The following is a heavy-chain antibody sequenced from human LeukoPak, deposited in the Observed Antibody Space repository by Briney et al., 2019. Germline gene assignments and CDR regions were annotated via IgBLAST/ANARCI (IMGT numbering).Heavy chain of an antibody. CDR1: GFTFSSYA. V-gene: IGHV3-23*01. J-gene: IGHJ4*02. Sequence: GGSLRLSCAASGFTFSSYAMSWVRQAPGKGLEWVSGISGSGGSTHYADSVKGRFTISRDNSKKTVYLQMSSLRAEDTAVYYCTRAPLGGAGPFDFWGQGTLVTVSS. D-gene: IGHD6-13*01. CDR2: ISGSGGST. CDR3: TRAPLGGAGPFDF.